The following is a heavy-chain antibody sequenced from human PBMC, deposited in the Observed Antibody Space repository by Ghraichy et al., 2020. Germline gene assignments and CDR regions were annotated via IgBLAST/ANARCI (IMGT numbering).Heavy chain of an antibody. CDR1: GGSFSGYY. CDR2: INHSGST. J-gene: IGHJ4*02. CDR3: ASLYGSGLFDY. Sequence: SQTLSLTCAVYGGSFSGYYWSWIRKPPGKGLEWIGEINHSGSTNYNPSLKSRVTISVDTSKNQFSLKLSSVTAADTAVYYCASLYGSGLFDYWGQGTLVTVSS. D-gene: IGHD3-10*01. V-gene: IGHV4-34*01.